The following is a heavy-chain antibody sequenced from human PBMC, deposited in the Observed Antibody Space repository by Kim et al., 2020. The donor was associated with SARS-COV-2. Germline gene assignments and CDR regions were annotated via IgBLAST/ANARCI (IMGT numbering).Heavy chain of an antibody. CDR2: IKEDGSEK. V-gene: IGHV3-7*03. CDR1: GFSFNTYW. Sequence: GGSLRLSCTASGFSFNTYWMSWVRQAPGKGLEWVANIKEDGSEKYYVDSVKGRFTISRDNAKNSLYLQMSSLRAEDMAVYYCARGFEENYYSGFDYSFDYWGQGTLVTVSS. J-gene: IGHJ4*02. CDR3: ARGFEENYYSGFDYSFDY. D-gene: IGHD5-12*01.